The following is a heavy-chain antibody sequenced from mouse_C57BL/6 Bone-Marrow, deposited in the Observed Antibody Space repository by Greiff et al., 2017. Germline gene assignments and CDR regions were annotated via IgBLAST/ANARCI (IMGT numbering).Heavy chain of an antibody. CDR2: IHPNSGST. CDR3: ARWNDYGNWYFDV. D-gene: IGHD2-1*01. Sequence: QVQLQQPGAELVKPGASVKLSCKASGYTFTSYWMHWVKQRPGQGLEWIGMIHPNSGSTNYNEKFKSKATLTVDKSSSTAYMQLSSLTSEGSAVYYCARWNDYGNWYFDVWGTGTTVTVSS. CDR1: GYTFTSYW. V-gene: IGHV1-64*01. J-gene: IGHJ1*03.